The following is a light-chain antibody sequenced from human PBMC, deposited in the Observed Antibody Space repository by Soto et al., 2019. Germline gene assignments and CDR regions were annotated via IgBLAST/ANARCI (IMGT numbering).Light chain of an antibody. CDR3: LQDYNYPWT. J-gene: IGKJ1*01. Sequence: AIQLTQSPSSLSASVGDRVTITCRASQGITSYLAWYQQRPGKAPGLLIYSASTLQSGVPSRFSGSGYGTDFTLTISSLQPEDFATYYCLQDYNYPWTFGQGTKVDIK. CDR2: SAS. V-gene: IGKV1-6*01. CDR1: QGITSY.